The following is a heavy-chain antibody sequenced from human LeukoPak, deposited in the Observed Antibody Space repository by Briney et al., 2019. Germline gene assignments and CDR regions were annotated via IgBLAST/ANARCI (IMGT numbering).Heavy chain of an antibody. D-gene: IGHD3-16*01. CDR2: IYYSGST. CDR1: GGSISSYY. J-gene: IGHJ4*02. V-gene: IGHV4-59*01. Sequence: PSETLSLTCTVSGGSISSYYWSWIRQPPGKGLEWIGYIYYSGSTNYNPSLKSRVTISVDTSKNQFSLKLSSVTAADTAVYYCARGSGTFGGVDYFDYWGQGTLVTVSS. CDR3: ARGSGTFGGVDYFDY.